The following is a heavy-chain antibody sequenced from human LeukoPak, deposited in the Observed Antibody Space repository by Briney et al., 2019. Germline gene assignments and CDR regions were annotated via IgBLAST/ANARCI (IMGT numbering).Heavy chain of an antibody. V-gene: IGHV3-48*03. CDR3: ARVMVAPSSDFDY. CDR1: GFTFSSYE. Sequence: PGGSLRLSCAASGFTFSSYEMNWVRQAPGKGLEWVSYISSFGSTIYYADSVKGRFTISRDNAKNSLYLQMNSLRAEDTAVYYCARVMVAPSSDFDYWGQGTLVTVSS. J-gene: IGHJ4*02. CDR2: ISSFGSTI. D-gene: IGHD2-15*01.